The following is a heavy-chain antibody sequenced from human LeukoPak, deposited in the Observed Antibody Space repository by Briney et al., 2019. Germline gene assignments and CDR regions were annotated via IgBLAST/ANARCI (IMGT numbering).Heavy chain of an antibody. CDR2: INPNSGGT. J-gene: IGHJ4*02. CDR3: ARGQDSSPPAGFDY. Sequence: ASVRVSCKASGYTFSSYGISWVRQAPGQGLEWMGWINPNSGGTNYAQKFQGWVTMTRDTSISTAYMELSRLRSDDTAVYYCARGQDSSPPAGFDYWGQGTLVTVSS. CDR1: GYTFSSYG. V-gene: IGHV1-2*04. D-gene: IGHD6-13*01.